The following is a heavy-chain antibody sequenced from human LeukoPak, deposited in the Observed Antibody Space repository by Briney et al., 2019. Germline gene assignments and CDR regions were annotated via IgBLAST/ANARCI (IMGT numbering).Heavy chain of an antibody. CDR2: IYPGDSDT. V-gene: IGHV5-51*01. CDR1: GYSFTSYW. Sequence: GESLKISCKGSGYSFTSYWIGWVRQMPGEGLEWMGIIYPGDSDTRYSPSFQGQVTISADKSISTAYLQWSSLKASDTAMYYCARLDRYIKTGYYYYFDYWGQGTLVTVSS. CDR3: ARLDRYIKTGYYYYFDY. D-gene: IGHD3-9*01. J-gene: IGHJ4*02.